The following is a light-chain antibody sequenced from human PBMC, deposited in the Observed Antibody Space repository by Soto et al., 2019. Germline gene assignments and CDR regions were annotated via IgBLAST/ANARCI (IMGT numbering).Light chain of an antibody. Sequence: EIVLTQSPGTLSVSPGERVTLSCRASQNINSNYFAWYQQKPGQAPRLVIHGALNRAAGIPDRLSGSGSGTDFALTIRRLEPEDFAVYYCQQYDRSPMYTFGQGTKLEIK. CDR1: QNINSNY. J-gene: IGKJ2*01. CDR3: QQYDRSPMYT. V-gene: IGKV3-20*01. CDR2: GAL.